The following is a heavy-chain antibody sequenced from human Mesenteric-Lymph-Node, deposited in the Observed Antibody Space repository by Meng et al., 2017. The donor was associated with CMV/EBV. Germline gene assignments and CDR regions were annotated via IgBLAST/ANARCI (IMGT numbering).Heavy chain of an antibody. CDR3: ARDLGSSSDY. J-gene: IGHJ4*02. CDR2: INSDGSST. V-gene: IGHV3-74*01. CDR1: GFTFSGYA. Sequence: GESLKISCVASGFTFSGYALSWVRQAPGRGLEWVSRINSDGSSTSYADSVKGRFTISRDNAKNSLYLQMNSLRAEDTAVYYCARDLGSSSDYWGQGTLVTVSS. D-gene: IGHD6-6*01.